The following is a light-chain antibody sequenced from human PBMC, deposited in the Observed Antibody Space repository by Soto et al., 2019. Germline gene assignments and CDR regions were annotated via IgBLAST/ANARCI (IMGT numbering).Light chain of an antibody. V-gene: IGLV2-14*01. CDR2: DVS. J-gene: IGLJ1*01. CDR1: SSDVGGYNY. CDR3: SSYTSSSTYV. Sequence: QSALTQPASVSGSPGQSITIFCTGTSSDVGGYNYVSWYQQHPGKAPKLMIYDVSYRPSGVSNRFSGSKSGNTASLTISGLQAEDEADYYCSSYTSSSTYVFGTGTKLTVL.